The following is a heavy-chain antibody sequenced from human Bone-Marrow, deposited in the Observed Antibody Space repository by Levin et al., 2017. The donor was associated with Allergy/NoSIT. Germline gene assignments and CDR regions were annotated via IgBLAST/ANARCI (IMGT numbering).Heavy chain of an antibody. V-gene: IGHV3-7*01. J-gene: IGHJ4*02. CDR1: GFTFSDSW. CDR3: VRGSSAASS. Sequence: GESLKISCAVSGFTFSDSWMSWVRQAPGKGLEWVAHIKEDGSEKNYVDSVKGRFTISRDNANNLMYLQMNSLRAEDTAVYYCVRGSSAASSWGQGTLVTVSS. CDR2: IKEDGSEK. D-gene: IGHD2-2*01.